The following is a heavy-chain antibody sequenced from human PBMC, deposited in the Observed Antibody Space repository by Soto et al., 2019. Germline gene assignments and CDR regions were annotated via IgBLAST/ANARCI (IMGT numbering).Heavy chain of an antibody. Sequence: QVQLVQSGAEVKKPGASVKVSCKASGYTFTNYGISWVRQAPGQGLEWMGWISAYNGNTNYAQKLQGRGTMTTDTATSTAAMALRSLRSDDTAVYYCARDSPPPDCWGQGTLVTVSS. J-gene: IGHJ4*02. V-gene: IGHV1-18*01. CDR1: GYTFTNYG. CDR3: ARDSPPPDC. CDR2: ISAYNGNT.